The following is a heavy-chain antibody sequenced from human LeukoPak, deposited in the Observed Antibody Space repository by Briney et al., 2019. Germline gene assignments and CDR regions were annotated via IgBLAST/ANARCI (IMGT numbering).Heavy chain of an antibody. CDR2: IYSSGST. V-gene: IGHV4-61*01. J-gene: IGHJ4*02. CDR3: ARGSSISWSPYYFEY. CDR1: GGSVSSGSYY. D-gene: IGHD6-13*01. Sequence: SETLSLTCTVSGGSVSSGSYYWSWVRQPPGKGLEWIGYIYSSGSTNYKPSLKSRVTISKDTSKNQFSLKLTSVTAADTAVYYCARGSSISWSPYYFEYWGQGTLVTVSS.